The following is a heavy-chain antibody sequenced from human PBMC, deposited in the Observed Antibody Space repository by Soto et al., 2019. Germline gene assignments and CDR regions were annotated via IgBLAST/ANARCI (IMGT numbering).Heavy chain of an antibody. CDR3: ARLVGAAAGRFDP. V-gene: IGHV3-33*01. J-gene: IGHJ5*02. Sequence: QEQLVESGGGVGQPGTSLRLSCVASGFTFNSYGMHWVRQAPGKGLEWVAAIWFDGSDKYYADSVKGRFTISRDNSKNTLYLQMNSLRAEDTGVYYCARLVGAAAGRFDPWGQGTLVIVSS. CDR1: GFTFNSYG. CDR2: IWFDGSDK. D-gene: IGHD6-13*01.